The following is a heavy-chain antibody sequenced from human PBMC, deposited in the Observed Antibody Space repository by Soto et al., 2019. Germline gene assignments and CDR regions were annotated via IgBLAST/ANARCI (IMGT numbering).Heavy chain of an antibody. J-gene: IGHJ4*02. V-gene: IGHV1-3*01. CDR3: ARGNTATADY. CDR2: INAGNGNT. D-gene: IGHD2-21*02. CDR1: GYIFTSYA. Sequence: AAVKVSCKTSGYIFTSYAMHWVRQAPGQRPEWMGWINAGNGNTKYSQNFQGRVTFTRDTSASTIHMDLSSLRTEDTAVYYCARGNTATADYWGQGTLVTVSS.